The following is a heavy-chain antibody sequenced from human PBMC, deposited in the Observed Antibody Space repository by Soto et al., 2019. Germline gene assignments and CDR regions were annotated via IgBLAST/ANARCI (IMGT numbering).Heavy chain of an antibody. CDR3: ARPGEGVLFYYAIDV. J-gene: IGHJ6*02. CDR2: ISSRSDVI. Sequence: EVQLVASGGGLVQPGGSLRLSCAASGFSFSSYSMNWVRQAPGKGLEWISYISSRSDVIYYADSLKCRFTVSRDNAKKSLYLQMNSLRDEDTAVYYCARPGEGVLFYYAIDVWGQGTTVTVSS. CDR1: GFSFSSYS. D-gene: IGHD3-16*01. V-gene: IGHV3-48*02.